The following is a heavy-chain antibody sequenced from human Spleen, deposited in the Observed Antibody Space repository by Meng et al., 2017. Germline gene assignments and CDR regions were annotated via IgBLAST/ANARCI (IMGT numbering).Heavy chain of an antibody. CDR2: VYYSGNT. D-gene: IGHD2-21*02. J-gene: IGHJ4*02. V-gene: IGHV4-39*07. CDR3: ARDPGRGDLTPYYFEY. Sequence: SETLSLTCTVLGGSISNINYYWGWIRQPPGKGLEWIGSVYYSGNTYYNPSLKSRVTISVDTSKNQFSLRLSSVTAADTAVYYCARDPGRGDLTPYYFEYWGQGTLVTVSS. CDR1: GGSISNINYY.